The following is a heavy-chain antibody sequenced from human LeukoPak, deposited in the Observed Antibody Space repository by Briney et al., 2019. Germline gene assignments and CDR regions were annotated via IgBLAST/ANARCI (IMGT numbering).Heavy chain of an antibody. CDR2: VSGSGGST. Sequence: GGSLRLSCAASGFTFSSYDMSWVRQAPGKGVEWVSAVSGSGGSTYYADSVKGRFTISRDNSKNTLYLQMNSLRAEDTAVYYCAKDRGRNDFGVLDYWGQGTLVTVSS. V-gene: IGHV3-23*01. CDR1: GFTFSSYD. J-gene: IGHJ4*02. CDR3: AKDRGRNDFGVLDY. D-gene: IGHD3-3*01.